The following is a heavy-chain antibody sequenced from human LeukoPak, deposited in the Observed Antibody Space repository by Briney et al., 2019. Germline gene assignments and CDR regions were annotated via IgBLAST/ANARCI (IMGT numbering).Heavy chain of an antibody. CDR2: IYYCGST. CDR3: ARRGMATINNYYYYYMDV. D-gene: IGHD5-24*01. CDR1: GGSLSSGGYF. J-gene: IGHJ6*03. V-gene: IGHV4-31*03. Sequence: SEPLSLTCTVSGGSLSSGGYFWRWIRQHPGKGLEWIGYIYYCGSTYYNPSLKSRVTISVDTSKNQFSLKLSSVTAADTAVYYCARRGMATINNYYYYYMDVWGKGATVTVSS.